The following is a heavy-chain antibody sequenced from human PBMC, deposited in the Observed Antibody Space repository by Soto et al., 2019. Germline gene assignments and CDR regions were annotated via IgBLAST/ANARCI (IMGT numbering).Heavy chain of an antibody. V-gene: IGHV1-2*02. CDR3: ARGGTFAYDTSGYSVY. CDR1: GYTFSAYY. Sequence: ASVKVSCKTSGYTFSAYYMHWVRQAPGEGLEWMGLINPKSGGTLYAQKFQGRVTMTRDTSISTAYMELSRLRSDDTAVYYCARGGTFAYDTSGYSVYWGQGTMVTV. D-gene: IGHD3-22*01. CDR2: INPKSGGT. J-gene: IGHJ4*02.